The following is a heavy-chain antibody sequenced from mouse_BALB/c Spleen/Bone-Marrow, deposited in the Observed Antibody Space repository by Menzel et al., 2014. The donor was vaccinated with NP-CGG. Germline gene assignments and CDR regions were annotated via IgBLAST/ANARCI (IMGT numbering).Heavy chain of an antibody. CDR2: INPGNGRT. Sequence: QVQLQQSGAELVKPGAPVKLSCKASGYNFISYWIHWVKQRPGQGLEWIGEINPGNGRTNYNEKFKNKATLTIDKSSSTAYMQLSRLTSEDSAVYYCARWGKGCFDVWGAGTTVTVSS. D-gene: IGHD1-3*01. CDR3: ARWGKGCFDV. CDR1: GYNFISYW. V-gene: IGHV1S81*02. J-gene: IGHJ1*01.